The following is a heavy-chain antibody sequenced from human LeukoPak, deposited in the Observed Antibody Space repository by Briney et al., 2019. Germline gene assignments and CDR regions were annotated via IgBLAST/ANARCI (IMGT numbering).Heavy chain of an antibody. J-gene: IGHJ4*02. D-gene: IGHD6-13*01. V-gene: IGHV4-39*01. Sequence: SETLSLTCSVSGDSISSGNYYWGWLRQPPGTGLEWIGNLYYSGTTYYNPSFKSRVTISVDTSKNQFSLKLSSVTAADTAVYYCASDRSSWNPGAPYWGQGTLVTVSS. CDR2: LYYSGTT. CDR1: GDSISSGNYY. CDR3: ASDRSSWNPGAPY.